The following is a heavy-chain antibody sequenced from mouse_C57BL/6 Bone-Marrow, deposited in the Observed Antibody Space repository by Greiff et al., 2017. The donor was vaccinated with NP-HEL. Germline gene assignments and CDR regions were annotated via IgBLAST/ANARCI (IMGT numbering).Heavy chain of an antibody. D-gene: IGHD2-10*01. J-gene: IGHJ2*01. CDR3: ARSPYCGGNYFDY. CDR1: GYTFTSYG. V-gene: IGHV1-81*01. Sequence: QVQLKQSGAELARPGASVKLSCKASGYTFTSYGISWVKQRTGQGLEWIGEIYPRSGNTYYIEKFKGKATLTADKSSSTAYMELRSLTSEDSAVYFGARSPYCGGNYFDYWGQGTTLTVSA. CDR2: IYPRSGNT.